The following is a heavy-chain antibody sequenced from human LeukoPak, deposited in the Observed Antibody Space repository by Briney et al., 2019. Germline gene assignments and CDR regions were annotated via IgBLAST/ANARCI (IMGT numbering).Heavy chain of an antibody. V-gene: IGHV4-59*08. D-gene: IGHD6-6*01. J-gene: IGHJ4*02. CDR3: ARTYSSSSYFDY. CDR2: IYYSGST. CDR1: GGSISSYY. Sequence: SETLSLTCTVSGGSISSYYWSWIRQPPGKGLEWIGYIYYSGSTNYNPSLKSRVTISVDTSKNQVSLKLSSVTAADTAVYYCARTYSSSSYFDYWGQGTLVTVSS.